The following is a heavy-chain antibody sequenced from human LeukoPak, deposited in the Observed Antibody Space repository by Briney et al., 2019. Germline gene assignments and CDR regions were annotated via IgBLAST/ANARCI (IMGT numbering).Heavy chain of an antibody. Sequence: GGSLRLSCAASGFTFSSYWIHWVRQAPGKGLVWVSRIDTDGSNTNYADSVKGRFTISRGNAQNSLYLQMNSLRAEDTAVYYCAREQEGIVVVVAATRYGYWFDPWDQGTLVTVSS. J-gene: IGHJ5*02. CDR1: GFTFSSYW. V-gene: IGHV3-74*01. D-gene: IGHD2-15*01. CDR2: IDTDGSNT. CDR3: AREQEGIVVVVAATRYGYWFDP.